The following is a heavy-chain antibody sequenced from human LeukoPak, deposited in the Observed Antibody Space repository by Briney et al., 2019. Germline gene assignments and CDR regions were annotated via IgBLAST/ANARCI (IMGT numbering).Heavy chain of an antibody. Sequence: PGGSLRLSCAASGFTFSNYAMSWVRQAPGKGLEWVSAISGSGTITHYADSVKGRFTVSRDNSKKTVFLQMHSLGAEDTAVYYCSKGETDTGSLTHVYWGQGTLVTVSS. CDR1: GFTFSNYA. D-gene: IGHD1-1*01. CDR3: SKGETDTGSLTHVY. V-gene: IGHV3-23*01. J-gene: IGHJ4*02. CDR2: ISGSGTIT.